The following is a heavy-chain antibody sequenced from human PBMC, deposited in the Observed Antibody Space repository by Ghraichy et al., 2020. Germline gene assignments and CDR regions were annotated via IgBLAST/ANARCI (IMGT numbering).Heavy chain of an antibody. CDR1: GFTFSSYA. CDR2: ISGSGGST. Sequence: GGSLRLSCAASGFTFSSYAMSWVRQAPGKGLEWVSAISGSGGSTYYADSVKGRFTISRDNSKNTLYLQMNSLRAEDTAVYYCAKIKKYSSSSPYYFDYWGQGTLVTVSS. J-gene: IGHJ4*02. V-gene: IGHV3-23*01. D-gene: IGHD6-6*01. CDR3: AKIKKYSSSSPYYFDY.